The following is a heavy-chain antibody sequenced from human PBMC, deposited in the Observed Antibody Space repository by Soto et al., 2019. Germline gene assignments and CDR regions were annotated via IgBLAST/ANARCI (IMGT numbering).Heavy chain of an antibody. J-gene: IGHJ4*02. Sequence: GGSLRLSCAASGFTFSSYAMHWVRQAPGKGLEWVAVISYDGSNKYYADSVKGRFTISRDNSKNTLYLQMNSLRAEDTAVYYCARGLAAAGTGGIFWGQGTLVTVSS. CDR3: ARGLAAAGTGGIF. D-gene: IGHD6-13*01. CDR1: GFTFSSYA. CDR2: ISYDGSNK. V-gene: IGHV3-30-3*01.